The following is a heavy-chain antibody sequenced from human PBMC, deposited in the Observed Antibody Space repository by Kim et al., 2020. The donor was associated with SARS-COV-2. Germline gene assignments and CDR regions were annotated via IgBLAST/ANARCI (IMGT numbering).Heavy chain of an antibody. V-gene: IGHV1-3*01. J-gene: IGHJ6*02. CDR3: ARDGGRDDILTGYTYYYHMDV. D-gene: IGHD3-9*01. CDR1: GYTFTSYA. CDR2: INGGSTNT. Sequence: ASVKVSCKTSGYTFTSYAMHWVRQAPGQRLEWMGWINGGSTNTKYSQKFQGRVTITRDTSASTSYMELSSLTSEDTAVYYCARDGGRDDILTGYTYYYHMDVWGQGTTVTVSS.